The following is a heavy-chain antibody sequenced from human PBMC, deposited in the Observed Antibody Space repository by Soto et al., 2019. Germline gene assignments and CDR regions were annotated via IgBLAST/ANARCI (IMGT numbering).Heavy chain of an antibody. CDR3: ARDLRWQHHFDY. D-gene: IGHD2-15*01. CDR2: IWYDGSKK. J-gene: IGHJ4*02. V-gene: IGHV3-33*01. Sequence: GESLKISCAASGFTFSSYGMHWVRQAPGKGLEWVAVIWYDGSKKYYADSVKGRFTISRDNSKNTLYLQMNSLRAEDTAVYYCARDLRWQHHFDYWGQGTLVTVSS. CDR1: GFTFSSYG.